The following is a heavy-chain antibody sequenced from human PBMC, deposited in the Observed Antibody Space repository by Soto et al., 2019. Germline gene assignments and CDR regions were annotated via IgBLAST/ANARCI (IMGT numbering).Heavy chain of an antibody. J-gene: IGHJ4*02. CDR2: ISGRGGST. D-gene: IGHD2-2*01. Sequence: EVQLLASGGGLVQPGGYLRLSCVASGHTFHSYAMSWVRQAPGKGLEWVSGISGRGGSTYYAGSVRGRFTISRDDSKNTLYLQMNSLRAEDTAVYYCAKVSRGIGVVPAALNWGQGTLVTVSS. CDR3: AKVSRGIGVVPAALN. V-gene: IGHV3-23*01. CDR1: GHTFHSYA.